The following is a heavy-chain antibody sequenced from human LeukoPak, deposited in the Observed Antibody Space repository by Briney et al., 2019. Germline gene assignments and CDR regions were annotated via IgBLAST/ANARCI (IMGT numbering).Heavy chain of an antibody. Sequence: SETVSLTCAVYGGSFSGYYWSWIRQPPGKGLEWIGEINHSGSTNYNPSLKSRVTISVDTSKNQFSLKLSSVTAADTAVYYCARIERRYCSGGSCKRGSFDYWGQGTLVTVSS. CDR1: GGSFSGYY. CDR3: ARIERRYCSGGSCKRGSFDY. J-gene: IGHJ4*02. D-gene: IGHD2-15*01. CDR2: INHSGST. V-gene: IGHV4-34*01.